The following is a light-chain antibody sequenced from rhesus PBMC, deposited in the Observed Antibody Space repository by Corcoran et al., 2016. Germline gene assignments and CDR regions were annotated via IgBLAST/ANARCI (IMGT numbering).Light chain of an antibody. J-gene: IGKJ4*01. Sequence: PGERVTLSCRASQSVGSTLAWYQQKPGQAPRLLIYYASSRATGIPDRFSGSGSGTEFTLTISSLEPEDVGVYYCQKYNDWPTFGGGTKVEIK. CDR3: QKYNDWPT. V-gene: IGKV3-42*02. CDR2: YAS. CDR1: QSVGST.